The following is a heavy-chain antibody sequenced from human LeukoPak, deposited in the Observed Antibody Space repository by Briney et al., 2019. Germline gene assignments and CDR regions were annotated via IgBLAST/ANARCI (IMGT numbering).Heavy chain of an antibody. Sequence: GTSLRLSCAASGFTFSGYGMHWVRQAPGKGLEWVTLISYDGSNKYYVDSMKGRFTISRDNSKNTLYLQMNSLRAEDTALYYCAKSRLSGINDAFDIWGQGTMVTVSS. CDR1: GFTFSGYG. J-gene: IGHJ3*02. CDR2: ISYDGSNK. D-gene: IGHD3-3*01. V-gene: IGHV3-30*18. CDR3: AKSRLSGINDAFDI.